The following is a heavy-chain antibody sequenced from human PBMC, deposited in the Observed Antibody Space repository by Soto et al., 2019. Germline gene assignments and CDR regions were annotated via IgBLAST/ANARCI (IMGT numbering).Heavy chain of an antibody. V-gene: IGHV3-23*01. D-gene: IGHD3-10*01. CDR1: GFTFSSYA. CDR3: AKGPMVRGGNPFDP. J-gene: IGHJ5*02. CDR2: ISGSGGST. Sequence: EVQLLESGGGLVQPGGSLRLSCAASGFTFSSYAMSWVRQAPGKGLEWVSAISGSGGSTYYADSVKGRFTISRDNSKNTVYVQMNSLRAEDTAVYYCAKGPMVRGGNPFDPWGQGTLVTVSS.